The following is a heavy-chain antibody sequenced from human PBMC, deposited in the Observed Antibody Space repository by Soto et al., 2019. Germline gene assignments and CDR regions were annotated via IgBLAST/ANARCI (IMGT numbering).Heavy chain of an antibody. J-gene: IGHJ6*02. D-gene: IGHD3-16*01. CDR3: ARTALRSTLLNHFASYYYGMDF. V-gene: IGHV1-69*13. Sequence: ASVNVSCKASGGTFSSYAISWVRQAPGQGREWMGGIIPIFGTANYAQKFQGRVTITADASTSTAYMELSSLRSEDTAVYYCARTALRSTLLNHFASYYYGMDFWGQGATVTVS. CDR1: GGTFSSYA. CDR2: IIPIFGTA.